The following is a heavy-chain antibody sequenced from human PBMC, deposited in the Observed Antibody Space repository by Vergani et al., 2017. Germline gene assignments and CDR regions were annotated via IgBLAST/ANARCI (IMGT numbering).Heavy chain of an antibody. V-gene: IGHV1-2*02. CDR2: INPNRGGT. Sequence: QVQLVQSGAEVKKPGASVKVSCKASGYTFTGYYMHWVRQAPGQGLEWMGWINPNRGGTNYAQKFQGRVTMTRDTSISTAYMELSRLRSDDTAVYYCAIEGPTVTTLDYWGQGTLVTVSS. J-gene: IGHJ4*02. CDR3: AIEGPTVTTLDY. D-gene: IGHD4-17*01. CDR1: GYTFTGYY.